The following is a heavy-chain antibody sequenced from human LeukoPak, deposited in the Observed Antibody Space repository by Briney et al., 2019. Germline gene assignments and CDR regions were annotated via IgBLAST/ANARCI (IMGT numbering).Heavy chain of an antibody. CDR2: ISSSSSYI. V-gene: IGHV3-21*01. Sequence: RAGGSLRLSCAASGFTFSSYSMNWVRQAPGKGLEWVSSISSSSSYIYYADSVKGRFTISGDNAKNSLYLQMYSLRAEDTAVYYCARGGFGLRYFDWLLYPPDYWGQGTLVTVSS. CDR3: ARGGFGLRYFDWLLYPPDY. CDR1: GFTFSSYS. D-gene: IGHD3-9*01. J-gene: IGHJ4*02.